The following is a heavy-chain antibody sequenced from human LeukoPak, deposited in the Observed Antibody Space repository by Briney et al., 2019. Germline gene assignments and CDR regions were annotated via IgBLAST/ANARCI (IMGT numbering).Heavy chain of an antibody. Sequence: PGGSLRLSCAASGFTFSSYAMHWVRQAPGKGLEWVAVISFDGSNKYYADSVKGRFTISRDNSKNTLYLQMNSLRAEDTAVYYCARDNVRGTYYFDYWGQGTLVTVSS. CDR2: ISFDGSNK. V-gene: IGHV3-30-3*01. CDR1: GFTFSSYA. D-gene: IGHD3-10*02. CDR3: ARDNVRGTYYFDY. J-gene: IGHJ4*02.